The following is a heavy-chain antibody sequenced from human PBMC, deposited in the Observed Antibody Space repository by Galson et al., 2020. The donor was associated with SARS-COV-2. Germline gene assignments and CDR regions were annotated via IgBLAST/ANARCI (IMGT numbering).Heavy chain of an antibody. CDR2: ISYDGSNK. D-gene: IGHD3-22*01. CDR3: ARALSRDYYDSSGYYWTPVYFQH. Sequence: TGGYLRLSCAASGFTFSSYAMHWVRQAPGKGLEWVAVISYDGSNKYYADSVKGRFTISRDNSKNTLYLQMNSLRAEDTAVYYCARALSRDYYDSSGYYWTPVYFQHWGQGTLVTVSS. CDR1: GFTFSSYA. V-gene: IGHV3-30-3*01. J-gene: IGHJ1*01.